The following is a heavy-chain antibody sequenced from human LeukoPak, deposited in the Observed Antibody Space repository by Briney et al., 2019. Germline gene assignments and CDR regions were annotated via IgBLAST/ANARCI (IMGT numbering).Heavy chain of an antibody. Sequence: GGSLRLSCAASGLTFSSSAMNWVRQVPGKGLEWVSASGTAGDTYYADSVKGRFTISRDDSKNTLYLQMTSLRAEDTAVYYCAKKTPGTYPFDYWGQGTLVTVSP. V-gene: IGHV3-23*01. CDR2: SGTAGDT. CDR1: GLTFSSSA. D-gene: IGHD6-13*01. CDR3: AKKTPGTYPFDY. J-gene: IGHJ4*02.